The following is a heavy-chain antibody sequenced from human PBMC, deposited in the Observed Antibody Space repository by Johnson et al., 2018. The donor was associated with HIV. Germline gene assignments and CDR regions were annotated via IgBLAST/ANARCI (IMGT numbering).Heavy chain of an antibody. Sequence: VQLVESGGGLVQPGGSLRLSCAASGFTFSSYWMSWVRQAPGKGLEWVANIKQDGSEQYYVDSVKGRFTISRDNAKNSLYLQMNSLRAEETAVYYCARLDRSYDILTGYYQGDAFDIWGQGTMVTVSS. CDR2: IKQDGSEQ. CDR1: GFTFSSYW. D-gene: IGHD3-9*01. CDR3: ARLDRSYDILTGYYQGDAFDI. J-gene: IGHJ3*02. V-gene: IGHV3-7*01.